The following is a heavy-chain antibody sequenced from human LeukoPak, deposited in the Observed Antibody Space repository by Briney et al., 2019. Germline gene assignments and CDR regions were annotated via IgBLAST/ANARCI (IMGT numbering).Heavy chain of an antibody. Sequence: GGSLRLSCAASGFTFSTYWMDWIRQAPGKGLEWVANIKEDGSEKYYEDSVKGRFTISRDNAKNSLYLQMNSLRAEDTAVYYCARDVGWFRFDYWGQGTLVTVSS. V-gene: IGHV3-7*03. J-gene: IGHJ4*02. CDR3: ARDVGWFRFDY. CDR2: IKEDGSEK. D-gene: IGHD2-15*01. CDR1: GFTFSTYW.